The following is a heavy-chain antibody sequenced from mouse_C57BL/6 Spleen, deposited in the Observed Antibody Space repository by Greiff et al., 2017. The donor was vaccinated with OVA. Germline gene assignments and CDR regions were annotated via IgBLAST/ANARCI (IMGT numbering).Heavy chain of an antibody. CDR2: IYPGAGDT. V-gene: IGHV1-82*01. CDR3: ARRGVYDGSDY. CDR1: GYAFSSSW. J-gene: IGHJ2*01. Sequence: QVKLQQSGPELVKPGASVKISCKASGYAFSSSWMNWVKQRPGKGLEWIGRIYPGAGDTNYNGKFKGKATLTADKSSSTAYMQLSSLTSEYSAVYFCARRGVYDGSDYWGQGTTLTVSS. D-gene: IGHD2-12*01.